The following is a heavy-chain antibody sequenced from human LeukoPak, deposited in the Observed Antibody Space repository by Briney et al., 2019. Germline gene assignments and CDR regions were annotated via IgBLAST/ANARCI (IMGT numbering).Heavy chain of an antibody. V-gene: IGHV3-23*01. J-gene: IGHJ4*02. CDR2: ISGSGGST. Sequence: GGSLRLSCAASGFTFSTYAMSWVRQAPGKGLEWVSAISGSGGSTYYADSVKGRFTISRDNSKDTLYLQMNSLRAEDTSIYFCAKALEQETVIALDSWGQGTLVTVSS. D-gene: IGHD6-13*01. CDR3: AKALEQETVIALDS. CDR1: GFTFSTYA.